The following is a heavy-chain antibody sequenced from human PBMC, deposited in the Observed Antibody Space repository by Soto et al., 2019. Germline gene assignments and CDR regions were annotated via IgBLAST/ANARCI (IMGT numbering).Heavy chain of an antibody. J-gene: IGHJ5*02. V-gene: IGHV3-23*01. CDR3: TRWNGYGDL. CDR2: VSGGSGVT. D-gene: IGHD1-1*01. CDR1: GFSFSTYG. Sequence: EMQLLESGXXXVQPGGSLRLSCVVSGFSFSTYGVTWVRQAPGKGLEWVCGVSGGSGVTHYTESVKGRFTISGDDSKNTVYLQMHSLRGEDTAVYYCTRWNGYGDLWGQGTLVTVSS.